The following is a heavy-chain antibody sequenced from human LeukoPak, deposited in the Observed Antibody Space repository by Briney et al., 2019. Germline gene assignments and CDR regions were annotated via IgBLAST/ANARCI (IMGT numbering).Heavy chain of an antibody. CDR3: AREPMRRAFDI. V-gene: IGHV1-46*01. D-gene: IGHD3-22*01. J-gene: IGHJ3*02. CDR2: INPSGGST. CDR1: GYTFTSYY. Sequence: ASVKVSCKASGYTFTSYYMHWVRQAPGQGLEWMGIINPSGGSTSYAQKFQGRVTMTRDTSTSTVYMELSSLRSEDTAAYYCAREPMRRAFDIWGQGTMVTVSS.